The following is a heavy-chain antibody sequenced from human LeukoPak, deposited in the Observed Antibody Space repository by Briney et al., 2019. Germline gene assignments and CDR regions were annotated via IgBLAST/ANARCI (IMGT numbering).Heavy chain of an antibody. Sequence: PGRSLRLSCAASGFTFSSYAMHWVRQAPGKGLEWVAVISYDGSNKYYADSVKGRFTISRDNSENTLYLQMNSLRAEDTAVYYCASIRFDPWGQGTLVTVSS. V-gene: IGHV3-30*01. CDR3: ASIRFDP. CDR2: ISYDGSNK. J-gene: IGHJ5*02. CDR1: GFTFSSYA.